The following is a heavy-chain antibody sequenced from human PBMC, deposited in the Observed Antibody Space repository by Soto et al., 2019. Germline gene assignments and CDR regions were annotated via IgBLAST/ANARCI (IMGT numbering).Heavy chain of an antibody. CDR1: GYSISRNSW. D-gene: IGHD2-21*01. V-gene: IGHV4-28*03. CDR3: ARGDIKDPIAD. Sequence: TETLSLTCAVSGYSISRNSWWGWVRQPPGKGLEWIGYIYYSGTTYYNPSLKSRVTMSVDTSKNQFSLKLTSVTAVDTAVYYCARGDIKDPIADRGQGTSVTVSS. J-gene: IGHJ4*01. CDR2: IYYSGTT.